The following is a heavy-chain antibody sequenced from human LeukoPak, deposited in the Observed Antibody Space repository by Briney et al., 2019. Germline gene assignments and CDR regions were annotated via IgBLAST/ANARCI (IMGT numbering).Heavy chain of an antibody. CDR2: IKKDGSEK. CDR3: VRGVTTVNY. V-gene: IGHV3-7*03. CDR1: GFTFSDYW. D-gene: IGHD4-11*01. Sequence: GGSLRLSCAASGFTFSDYWMNWVRQAPGKGLEWVANIKKDGSEKYYVDSVKGRYTISRDNAKNSLSLQMNSLRAEDTAVHYCVRGVTTVNYWGQGTLVTVSS. J-gene: IGHJ4*02.